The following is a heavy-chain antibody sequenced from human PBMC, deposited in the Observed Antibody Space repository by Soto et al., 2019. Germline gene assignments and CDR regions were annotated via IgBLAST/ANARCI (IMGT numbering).Heavy chain of an antibody. CDR3: AKASSP. CDR2: ISYDGSNT. V-gene: IGHV3-30*18. J-gene: IGHJ5*02. D-gene: IGHD6-6*01. Sequence: QVQLVESGGGVVQPGRSLRLSCAASGFTFSSYGMHWVRQAPGKGLEWVAVISYDGSNTYYADSVKGRFTISRDNSKNTLYLQMNSLRAEDTDVYYCAKASSPWGQGTLVTVSS. CDR1: GFTFSSYG.